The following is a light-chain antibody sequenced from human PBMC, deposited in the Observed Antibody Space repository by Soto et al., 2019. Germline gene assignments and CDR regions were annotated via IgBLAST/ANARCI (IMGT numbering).Light chain of an antibody. V-gene: IGLV2-14*01. CDR2: EVS. CDR3: SSYTSSTSYV. Sequence: QSVVTEPASVSGSPGRSITISCAGTSSDVGGYNYVSWYQQHPGKAPKHMIYEVSSRPSGVSNRFSGSKSGNTASLTISGLQAEDEADYYCSSYTSSTSYVFGTGTKVTVL. J-gene: IGLJ1*01. CDR1: SSDVGGYNY.